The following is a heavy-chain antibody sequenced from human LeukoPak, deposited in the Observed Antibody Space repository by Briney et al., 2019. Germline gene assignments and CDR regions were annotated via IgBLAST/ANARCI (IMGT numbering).Heavy chain of an antibody. J-gene: IGHJ4*02. V-gene: IGHV3-23*01. CDR2: ISGSGGST. Sequence: GGSLRLSCAASGFTVSSNYMSWVRQAPGKGLEWVSAISGSGGSTYYADSVKGRFTISRDNSKNTLYLQMNSLRAEDTAIYYCATGLEDSNIDYWGQGTLVTVSS. CDR3: ATGLEDSNIDY. CDR1: GFTVSSNY.